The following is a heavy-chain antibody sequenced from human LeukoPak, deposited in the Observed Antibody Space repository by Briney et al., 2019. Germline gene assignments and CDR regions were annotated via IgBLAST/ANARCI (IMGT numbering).Heavy chain of an antibody. Sequence: GGSLRLSCAASGFTFTTYWMSWVRQAPGKGLKWVANINQDGTEKYYVDSVKGRITISRDNAKNSLYLQMNSLRVEDTAVYYCASLVGYCSGGSCYSSYYFDYWGQGTLVTVSS. V-gene: IGHV3-7*03. CDR3: ASLVGYCSGGSCYSSYYFDY. CDR2: INQDGTEK. D-gene: IGHD2-15*01. CDR1: GFTFTTYW. J-gene: IGHJ4*02.